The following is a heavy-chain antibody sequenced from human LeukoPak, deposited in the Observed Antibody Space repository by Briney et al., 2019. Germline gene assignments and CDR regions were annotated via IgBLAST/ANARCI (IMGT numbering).Heavy chain of an antibody. V-gene: IGHV4-39*07. D-gene: IGHD5-24*01. J-gene: IGHJ4*02. CDR3: ARSKRGPNFYFDY. Sequence: SETLSLTCTVSGGSISSSGYYWGWIRQPPGKGLEWIGNIYYVGSTYYNPSLNSRVTISIDTSKNQFSLKLNSVTAADTAIYYCARSKRGPNFYFDYWAREPWSPSPQ. CDR2: IYYVGST. CDR1: GGSISSSGYY.